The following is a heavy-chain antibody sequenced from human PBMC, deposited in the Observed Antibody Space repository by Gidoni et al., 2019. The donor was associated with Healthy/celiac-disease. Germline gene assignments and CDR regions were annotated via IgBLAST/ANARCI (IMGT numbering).Heavy chain of an antibody. V-gene: IGHV3-21*01. J-gene: IGHJ3*02. Sequence: EVQLVESGGGLVKPGGSLRLSCAASGFTFSSYSMNWVRQAPGKGLEWVSSISSSSSYIYYADSVKGRFTISRDNAKNSLYLLMNSLRAEDTAVYYCARAWGGSPGAAFDIWGQGTMVTVSS. CDR3: ARAWGGSPGAAFDI. CDR2: ISSSSSYI. D-gene: IGHD1-26*01. CDR1: GFTFSSYS.